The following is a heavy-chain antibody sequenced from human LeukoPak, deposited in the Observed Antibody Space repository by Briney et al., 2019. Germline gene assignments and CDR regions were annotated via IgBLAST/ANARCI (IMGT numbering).Heavy chain of an antibody. V-gene: IGHV1-2*04. D-gene: IGHD2-15*01. Sequence: ASVKVSCTASGYTFTVYYMHWVRQAPGQGLEWMGWINPNSGGTNYAQKFQGWVTMTRDTSISTAYMELSRLRSDDTAVYYCARGRGYCSGGSCYRGLSWFDPWGQGTLVTVSS. J-gene: IGHJ5*02. CDR1: GYTFTVYY. CDR3: ARGRGYCSGGSCYRGLSWFDP. CDR2: INPNSGGT.